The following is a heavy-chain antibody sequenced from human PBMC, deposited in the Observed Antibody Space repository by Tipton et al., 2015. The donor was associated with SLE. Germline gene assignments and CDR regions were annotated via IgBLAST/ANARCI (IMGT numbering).Heavy chain of an antibody. J-gene: IGHJ4*02. CDR2: ISTYYGNT. V-gene: IGHV1-18*01. CDR3: ATTEY. CDR1: GYTFTSYD. Sequence: QLVQSGAEVKKPGASVKVSCKASGYTFTSYDFSWVRQAPGQGLEWMGWISTYYGNTNYAQMFQGRLTMTTDTSTNTAYMELTSLTSDDTGVYYCATTEYWGQGTLVTVSS.